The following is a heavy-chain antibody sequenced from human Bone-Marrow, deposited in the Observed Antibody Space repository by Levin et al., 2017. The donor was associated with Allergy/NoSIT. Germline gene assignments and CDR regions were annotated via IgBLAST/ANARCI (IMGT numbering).Heavy chain of an antibody. CDR3: EREHGDAALDF. CDR2: IWYDGSYE. Sequence: LSLTCAASGFSFRDHGMHWVRQAPGKGLEWVALIWYDGSYEYYADSMRDRFTVSRDNSRNTLYLQMNSLRVEDTAVYYCEREHGDAALDFWGQGTMVTVSS. V-gene: IGHV3-33*01. J-gene: IGHJ3*01. D-gene: IGHD7-27*01. CDR1: GFSFRDHG.